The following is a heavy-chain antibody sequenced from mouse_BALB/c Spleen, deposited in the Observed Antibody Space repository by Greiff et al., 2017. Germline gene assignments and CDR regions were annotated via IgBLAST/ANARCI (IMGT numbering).Heavy chain of an antibody. CDR2: IRNKANGYTT. J-gene: IGHJ3*01. Sequence: EVQRVESGGGLVQPGGSLRLSCATSGFTFTDYYMSWVRQPPGKALEWLGFIRNKANGYTTEYSASVKGRFTISRDNSQSILYLQMNTLRAEDSATYYCARDNETPWGFAYWGQGTLVTVSA. CDR3: ARDNETPWGFAY. D-gene: IGHD4-1*01. CDR1: GFTFTDYY. V-gene: IGHV7-3*02.